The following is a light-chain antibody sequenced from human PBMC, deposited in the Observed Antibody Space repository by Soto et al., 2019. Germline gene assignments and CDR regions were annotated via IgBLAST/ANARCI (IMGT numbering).Light chain of an antibody. J-gene: IGKJ1*01. Sequence: EIVLAQSPGTLSLSPGERATLSCRASQSVRYNYLAWYQQKPGQAPWLLIYGASNRAAGVPDRFSGSGSGTDFTLTISRLEPEDFAVYYCQQYGSSPWTFGQGTKVDI. CDR2: GAS. CDR3: QQYGSSPWT. CDR1: QSVRYNY. V-gene: IGKV3-20*01.